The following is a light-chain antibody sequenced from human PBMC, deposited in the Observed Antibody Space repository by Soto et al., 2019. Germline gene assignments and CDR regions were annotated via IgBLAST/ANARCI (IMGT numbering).Light chain of an antibody. CDR1: QSVSSSY. CDR3: QQYNNWPTRT. Sequence: PGERVTLSCRASQSVSSSYLSWYQQKPGQAPRLLIYGASTRATGIPARFSGSGSGTDFTLTISSLQPEDFAVYYCQQYNNWPTRTLGQGTKVDI. V-gene: IGKV3D-7*01. J-gene: IGKJ1*01. CDR2: GAS.